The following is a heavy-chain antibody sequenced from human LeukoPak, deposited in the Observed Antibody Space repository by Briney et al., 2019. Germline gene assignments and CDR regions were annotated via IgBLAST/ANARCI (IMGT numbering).Heavy chain of an antibody. D-gene: IGHD3-3*01. J-gene: IGHJ4*02. V-gene: IGHV1-24*01. Sequence: ASVKVSCKVSGYTLTELSMHWVRQAPGKGLEWMGGFDPEDGETIYAQKFQGRVTMTEDTSTDTAYMELSSLRSEDTAVYYCATVGSGGDDSGFDYWGQGTLVTVSS. CDR1: GYTLTELS. CDR2: FDPEDGET. CDR3: ATVGSGGDDSGFDY.